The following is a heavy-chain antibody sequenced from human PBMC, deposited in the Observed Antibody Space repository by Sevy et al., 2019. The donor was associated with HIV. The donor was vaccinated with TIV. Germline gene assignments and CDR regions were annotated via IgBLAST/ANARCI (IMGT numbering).Heavy chain of an antibody. CDR3: ARPGTAISLGAFDI. J-gene: IGHJ3*02. CDR2: IYYTGST. CDR1: GGSISSSSYY. Sequence: SETLSLTCTVSGGSISSSSYYWGWIRQPPGKGLEWIGSIYYTGSTYYNPSLKSRVTISVDRTKNQFSLKLSSVTAAETAIYYCARPGTAISLGAFDIWGQGTMVTVS. V-gene: IGHV4-39*01. D-gene: IGHD1-1*01.